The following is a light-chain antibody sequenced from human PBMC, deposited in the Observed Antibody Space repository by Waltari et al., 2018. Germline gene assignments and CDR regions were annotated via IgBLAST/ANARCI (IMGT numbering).Light chain of an antibody. Sequence: EIVLTQSPAILSLSPGERATLSCRASQSVGINLAWYQHKPGQVPRLFIYGASTRATGFPARFSGSGSGTEFTLTISSLQSEDFAVYYCHQYNNWPRTFGQGTKVEIK. CDR3: HQYNNWPRT. J-gene: IGKJ1*01. V-gene: IGKV3-15*01. CDR2: GAS. CDR1: QSVGIN.